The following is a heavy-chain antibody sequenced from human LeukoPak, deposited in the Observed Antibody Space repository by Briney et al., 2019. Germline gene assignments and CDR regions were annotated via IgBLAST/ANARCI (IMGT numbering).Heavy chain of an antibody. Sequence: GGSLRLSCAASGFTFSSYGMHWVRKAPGKGLEWVAVIRYDGSNKYYADSVRGRFTISRDNSKNTLYLQMNSLRAEDTAVYYCARERYYDILTGYMGGFDYWGQGTLVTVSS. CDR2: IRYDGSNK. CDR1: GFTFSSYG. V-gene: IGHV3-33*01. CDR3: ARERYYDILTGYMGGFDY. D-gene: IGHD3-9*01. J-gene: IGHJ4*02.